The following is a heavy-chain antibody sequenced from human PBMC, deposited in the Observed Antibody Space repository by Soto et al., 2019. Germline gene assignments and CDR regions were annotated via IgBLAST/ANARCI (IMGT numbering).Heavy chain of an antibody. V-gene: IGHV3-33*01. J-gene: IGHJ3*02. CDR1: GFTFSSYG. CDR2: IWYDGSNK. Sequence: QVQLVESGGGVVQPGRSLRLSCAASGFTFSSYGMHWVRQAPGKGLEWVAVIWYDGSNKYYADSVKGRFTISRDNSKNTLYLQMNSLRAEDTAVYYCARDGEYLVGATRGLGDAFDIWGQGTMVTVSS. CDR3: ARDGEYLVGATRGLGDAFDI. D-gene: IGHD1-26*01.